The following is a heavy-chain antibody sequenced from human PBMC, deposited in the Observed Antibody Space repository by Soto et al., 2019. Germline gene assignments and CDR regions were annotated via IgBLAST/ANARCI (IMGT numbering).Heavy chain of an antibody. CDR1: GYTFTSYA. CDR2: INAGNGNT. J-gene: IGHJ5*02. CDR3: ARGFSGGDAAWFDP. D-gene: IGHD2-21*02. V-gene: IGHV1-3*01. Sequence: QVQLVQSGAEVKKPGASVKVSCKASGYTFTSYAMHWVRQAPGQRLEWMGWINAGNGNTKYSQKFQGRVTITRDTSASTVYMELSSVRAEDTAVYYCARGFSGGDAAWFDPWGQGTLVTVSS.